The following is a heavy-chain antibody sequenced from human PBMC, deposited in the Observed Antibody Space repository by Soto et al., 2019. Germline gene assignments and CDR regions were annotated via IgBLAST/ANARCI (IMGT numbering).Heavy chain of an antibody. J-gene: IGHJ4*02. D-gene: IGHD2-15*01. Sequence: GGSLRLSCAASGFTFSSYGMHWVRQAPGKGLEWVAVISYDGSNKYYEDSVKGRFTISRDNSKNTLYLQMNSLRAEDTAVYYCAKDRARYCGGGSCYSIFDYWGQGTLVTSPQ. V-gene: IGHV3-30*18. CDR2: ISYDGSNK. CDR1: GFTFSSYG. CDR3: AKDRARYCGGGSCYSIFDY.